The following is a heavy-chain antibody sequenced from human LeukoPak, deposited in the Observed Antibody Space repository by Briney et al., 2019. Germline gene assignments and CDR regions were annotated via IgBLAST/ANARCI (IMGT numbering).Heavy chain of an antibody. Sequence: PGGSLRLSCAASGITFSSYAMSWVRQAPGKGLEWVSSISGSDGTTYYADSVKGRFTISRDNSKYTLSLQMNSLRTEDTAVYYCAKVDNWKYGHHDFWGQGTLVTVSS. V-gene: IGHV3-23*01. J-gene: IGHJ4*02. D-gene: IGHD1-1*01. CDR1: GITFSSYA. CDR2: ISGSDGTT. CDR3: AKVDNWKYGHHDF.